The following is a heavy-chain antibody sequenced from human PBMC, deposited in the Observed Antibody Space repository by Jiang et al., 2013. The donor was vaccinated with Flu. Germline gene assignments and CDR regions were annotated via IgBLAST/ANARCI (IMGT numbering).Heavy chain of an antibody. J-gene: IGHJ4*02. Sequence: TELSMHWVRQAPGKGLEWMGGFDPEDGETIYAQKFQGRVTMTEDTSTDTAYMELSSLRSEDTAVYYCATDKGPYGSGSLLDYWGQGTLVTVSS. V-gene: IGHV1-24*01. CDR3: ATDKGPYGSGSLLDY. D-gene: IGHD3-10*01. CDR1: TELS. CDR2: FDPEDGET.